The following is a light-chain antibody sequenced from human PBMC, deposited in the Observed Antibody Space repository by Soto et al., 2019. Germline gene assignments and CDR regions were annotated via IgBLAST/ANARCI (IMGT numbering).Light chain of an antibody. CDR1: QTIDNY. CDR3: XQRKDWPLT. CDR2: DGF. J-gene: IGKJ4*01. V-gene: IGKV3-11*01. Sequence: EIVLTQSPAXLSLSPGERATLSCRASQTIDNYLHWYQQKPGQAPRLLIYDGFYRAAGVPARFSGVGSGTDFTLTISSLEPEDFAXXYXXQRKDWPLTFGGGTRVEI.